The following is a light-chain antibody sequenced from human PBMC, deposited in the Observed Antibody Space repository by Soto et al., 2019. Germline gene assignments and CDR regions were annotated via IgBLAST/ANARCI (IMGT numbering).Light chain of an antibody. Sequence: QSALTQPASVSGSPGQSITISCTGTSSDVGGYNYVSWYQQHPGKAPKLMIYDVSNRPSGVSNRFSGSKSGNTASLTISGLQAEDEADYYCSSYACSSMPYVFGVGTKLTVL. CDR1: SSDVGGYNY. J-gene: IGLJ1*01. CDR3: SSYACSSMPYV. V-gene: IGLV2-14*01. CDR2: DVS.